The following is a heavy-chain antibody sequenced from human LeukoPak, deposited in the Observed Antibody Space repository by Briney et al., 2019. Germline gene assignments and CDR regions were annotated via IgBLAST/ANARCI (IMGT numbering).Heavy chain of an antibody. CDR1: GFTFSSYS. CDR2: ISSSSSTI. V-gene: IGHV3-48*01. J-gene: IGHJ3*02. D-gene: IGHD3-3*01. Sequence: GGSLRLSCAASGFTFSSYSMNWVRQAPGKGLEWVSYISSSSSTIYYADSVKGRFTISRDNAKNSLYLQMNSLRAEDTAVYYCAKVGADFWSGPDAFDIWGQGTMVTVSS. CDR3: AKVGADFWSGPDAFDI.